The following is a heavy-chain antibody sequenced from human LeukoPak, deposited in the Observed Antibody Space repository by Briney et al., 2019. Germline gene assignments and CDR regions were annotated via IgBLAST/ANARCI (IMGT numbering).Heavy chain of an antibody. V-gene: IGHV3-30*18. J-gene: IGHJ4*02. CDR2: ISFDGTNK. CDR3: AKEGFDS. Sequence: AGSLRLSCAASGFTFRNYGMHWVRQAPGKGLEWVAVISFDGTNKYYADSVKGRFTISRDNSKNTLYLQLNSLRAEDTAVFYCAKEGFDSWGQGTLVTVSS. CDR1: GFTFRNYG.